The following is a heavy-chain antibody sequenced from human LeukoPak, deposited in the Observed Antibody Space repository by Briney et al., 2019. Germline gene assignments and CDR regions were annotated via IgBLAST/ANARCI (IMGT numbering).Heavy chain of an antibody. CDR1: GFTFSSYA. J-gene: IGHJ4*02. V-gene: IGHV3-30-3*01. CDR3: AKGYGSGSYYIPH. Sequence: QPGRSLRLSCAASGFTFSSYAMHWVRQAPGKGLEWVAVISYDGSNKYYADSVKGRFTISRDNSKNTLYLQMNTLRAEDTAVYYCAKGYGSGSYYIPHWGQGTLVTVSS. CDR2: ISYDGSNK. D-gene: IGHD3-10*01.